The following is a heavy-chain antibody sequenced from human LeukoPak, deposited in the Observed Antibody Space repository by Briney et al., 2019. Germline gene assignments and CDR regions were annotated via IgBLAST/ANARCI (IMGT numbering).Heavy chain of an antibody. CDR3: AKDSMTTVTTHAFDI. CDR1: GFTFSSYG. CDR2: IRYDGSNK. D-gene: IGHD4-17*01. V-gene: IGHV3-30*02. J-gene: IGHJ3*02. Sequence: QSGGSLRLSCAASGFTFSSYGMHWVRQAPGKGLEWVAFIRYDGSNKYYADSVKGRFTISRDNSKNTLYLQMNSLRAEDTAVYYCAKDSMTTVTTHAFDIWGQGTMVTVSS.